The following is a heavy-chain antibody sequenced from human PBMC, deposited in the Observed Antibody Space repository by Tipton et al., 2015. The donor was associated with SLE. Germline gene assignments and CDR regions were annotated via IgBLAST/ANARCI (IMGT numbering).Heavy chain of an antibody. CDR3: ARPYYDFWSGYSYYFDS. CDR2: INHSGST. D-gene: IGHD3-3*01. J-gene: IGHJ4*02. V-gene: IGHV4-34*01. Sequence: TLSLTCAVYGGSFSGYYWSWIRQPPGKGLEWIGEINHSGSTNYNPSLKSRVTISVDTSKNQFSLKLSSVTAADTAVYFCARPYYDFWSGYSYYFDSWGQGTLVTVSS. CDR1: GGSFSGYY.